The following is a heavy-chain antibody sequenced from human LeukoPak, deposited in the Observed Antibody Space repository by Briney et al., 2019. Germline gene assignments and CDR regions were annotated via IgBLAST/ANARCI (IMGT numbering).Heavy chain of an antibody. CDR3: ARGFPLYYDFWSGYRGTTKYYYGMDV. Sequence: PSETLSLTCAVYGGSFSGYYWSWIRQPPGKGLEWIGEINHSGSTNYNPSLKSRVTISVVTSKNHFSLKLSSVTAADTAVYYCARGFPLYYDFWSGYRGTTKYYYGMDVWGQGTTVTVSS. J-gene: IGHJ6*02. CDR1: GGSFSGYY. CDR2: INHSGST. V-gene: IGHV4-34*01. D-gene: IGHD3-3*01.